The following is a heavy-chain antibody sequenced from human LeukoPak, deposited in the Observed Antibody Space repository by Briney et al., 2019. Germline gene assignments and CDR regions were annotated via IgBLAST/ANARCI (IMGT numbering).Heavy chain of an antibody. CDR1: GGSIRNSNFY. J-gene: IGHJ4*02. CDR2: IYYTGST. V-gene: IGHV4-39*01. CDR3: ARGLRDGYTLFYFDY. Sequence: PPETLSLTCTVSGGSIRNSNFYWGWIRQPPGKGLEWIGSIYYTGSTFYNPSLKSRVTISVDTSKNQFSMKLSSVTAADTAVYFCARGLRDGYTLFYFDYWGQGTLVTVSS. D-gene: IGHD5-24*01.